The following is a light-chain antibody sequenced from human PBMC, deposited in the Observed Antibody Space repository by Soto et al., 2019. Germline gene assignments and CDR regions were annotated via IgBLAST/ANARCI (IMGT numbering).Light chain of an antibody. Sequence: QSALTQPASVSGSPGQSITISCAGTKSDVGAYNYVSWYQQYPGRAPKLIIYDVTERPSGVSSRFSGSKSGNTASLTIAGLQAEDEADYYCSSYTTNRGYVFGTGTKLTVL. V-gene: IGLV2-14*03. CDR2: DVT. CDR1: KSDVGAYNY. J-gene: IGLJ1*01. CDR3: SSYTTNRGYV.